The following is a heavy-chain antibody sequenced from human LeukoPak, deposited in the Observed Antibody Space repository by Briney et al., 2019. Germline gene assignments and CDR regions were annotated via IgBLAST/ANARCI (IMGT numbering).Heavy chain of an antibody. CDR3: ARHSTASGYLNYFDY. J-gene: IGHJ4*02. D-gene: IGHD1-1*01. CDR1: GGSMSSDYHY. Sequence: SETLSLTCTVSGGSMSSDYHYWTWIRQPPGKGLEWIGYIFYSGGSNYNPSLKSRVTISVDTSKNHFSLKLSSVTAADTAVYYCARHSTASGYLNYFDYWGQGTLVTVSS. V-gene: IGHV4-61*03. CDR2: IFYSGGS.